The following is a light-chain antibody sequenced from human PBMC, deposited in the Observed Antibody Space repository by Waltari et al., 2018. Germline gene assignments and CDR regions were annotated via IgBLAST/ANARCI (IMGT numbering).Light chain of an antibody. CDR1: QSVSRY. CDR2: DAY. CDR3: QQRSNWPLLT. Sequence: ELVLTQSPATLSVSPGKRATLTCRASQSVSRYLAWYQQKPGQAPRLLIYDAYNRATGIPARFSGSGSGTDFTLTISSLEPEDFAVYYCQQRSNWPLLTFGGGTKVEIK. V-gene: IGKV3-11*01. J-gene: IGKJ4*01.